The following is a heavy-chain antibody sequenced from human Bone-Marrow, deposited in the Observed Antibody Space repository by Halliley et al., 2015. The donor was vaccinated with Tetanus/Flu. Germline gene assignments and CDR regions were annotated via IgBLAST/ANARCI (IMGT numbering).Heavy chain of an antibody. V-gene: IGHV4-59*08. Sequence: TLSLTCTVFGGSISGYYYSWIRQPPGKGLEWIGYIYYSGSTNYNPSLKSRVTISLDTSKNQFSLKLSSVTAADTAGYYCARHSIGLYENWYFDLWGRGPLVTVSS. D-gene: IGHD6-19*01. CDR1: GGSISGYY. CDR3: ARHSIGLYENWYFDL. J-gene: IGHJ2*01. CDR2: IYYSGST.